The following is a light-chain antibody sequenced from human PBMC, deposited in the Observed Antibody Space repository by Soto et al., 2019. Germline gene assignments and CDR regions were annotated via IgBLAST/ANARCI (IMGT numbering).Light chain of an antibody. CDR1: SSDVGAYNY. J-gene: IGLJ3*02. CDR2: DVS. CDR3: SSYTGSATHV. Sequence: QSVLTQPASVSGSPGQSITISCTGTSSDVGAYNYVSWYQQHPGKAPKLIIFDVSNRPSGVSNRFSGSKSGNTASLTISGLQAEDEADYYCSSYTGSATHVFGGGTKLTVL. V-gene: IGLV2-14*01.